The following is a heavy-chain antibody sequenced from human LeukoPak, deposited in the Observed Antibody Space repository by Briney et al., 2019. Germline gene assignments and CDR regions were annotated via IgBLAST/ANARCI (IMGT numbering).Heavy chain of an antibody. D-gene: IGHD3-22*01. V-gene: IGHV3-23*01. CDR3: AKQYYYDSSGYYDY. J-gene: IGHJ4*02. Sequence: GSLRLSCAASGFTFSSYAMSWVRQAPGNGLEWVSAISGSGGSTYYADSVKGRFTISRDNSKNTLYLQMNSLRAEDTAVYYCAKQYYYDSSGYYDYWGQGTLVTVSS. CDR2: ISGSGGST. CDR1: GFTFSSYA.